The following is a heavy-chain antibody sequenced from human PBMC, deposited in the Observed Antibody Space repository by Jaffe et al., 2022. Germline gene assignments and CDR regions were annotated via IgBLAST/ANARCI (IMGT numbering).Heavy chain of an antibody. D-gene: IGHD3-16*02. V-gene: IGHV2-5*01. CDR3: VRRQTVLSSFDMFDY. CDR2: IYWNDDK. J-gene: IGHJ4*02. Sequence: QITLKESGPTLVKPTQTLTLTCTFSGFALSTDGVGVGWIRQPPGKALEWLALIYWNDDKRYSPSLRSRLTITKDSSKNQVVLTMTNMDPVDTATFYCVRRQTVLSSFDMFDYWGQGILVTVSS. CDR1: GFALSTDGVG.